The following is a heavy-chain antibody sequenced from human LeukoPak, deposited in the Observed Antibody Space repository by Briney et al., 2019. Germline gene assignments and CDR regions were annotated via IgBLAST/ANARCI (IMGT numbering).Heavy chain of an antibody. CDR3: ARRARWNSYFDP. V-gene: IGHV6-1*01. CDR2: TYYTSKWTG. J-gene: IGHJ5*02. D-gene: IGHD1-7*01. CDR1: GDDVSSDSSS. Sequence: SQTLSLTCAISGDDVSSDSSSWHWIRQSPSRGLEWLGRTYYTSKWTGDAAVSVRSRIAIAPDTSKNQFTLQLNSVTVEDTAVYYCARRARWNSYFDPWGQGIPVVVSS.